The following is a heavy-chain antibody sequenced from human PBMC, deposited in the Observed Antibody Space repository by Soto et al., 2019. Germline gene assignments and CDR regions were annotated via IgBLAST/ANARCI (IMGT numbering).Heavy chain of an antibody. CDR3: AIRASYYDSSGYFDY. D-gene: IGHD3-22*01. CDR1: GFTFSSYW. J-gene: IGHJ4*02. Sequence: EVQLVEAGGGLVQPGGSLRLSCAASGFTFSSYWMHWVRQAPGKGLVWVSRINSDGSSTSYADSVKGRFTISRDNAKNTLYLHRKSLRAEDRAVYYCAIRASYYDSSGYFDYWGQGTLVTVFS. V-gene: IGHV3-74*01. CDR2: INSDGSST.